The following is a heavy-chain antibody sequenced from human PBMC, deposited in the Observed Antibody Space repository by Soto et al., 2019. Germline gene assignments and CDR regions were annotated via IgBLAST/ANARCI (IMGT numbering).Heavy chain of an antibody. V-gene: IGHV1-18*01. Sequence: ASVKVSCKASGYTFPSYGLTWVRQAPGQGLEWMGWITAYNGNTNYAQKFQGRVTMTTDTSTSTAYMELRSLRSDDTAVYYCARSYYTSGSYSAFDYWGQGTLVTVSS. D-gene: IGHD3-10*01. J-gene: IGHJ4*02. CDR2: ITAYNGNT. CDR1: GYTFPSYG. CDR3: ARSYYTSGSYSAFDY.